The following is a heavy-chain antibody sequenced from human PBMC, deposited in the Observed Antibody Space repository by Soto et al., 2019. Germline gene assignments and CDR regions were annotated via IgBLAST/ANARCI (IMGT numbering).Heavy chain of an antibody. CDR2: ISESAGSS. J-gene: IGHJ1*01. Sequence: EVQLLESGGGLVQPGGSLRLSCAASGFTFSRYAMSWVRQAPGKGLEWVSAISESAGSSNYAESVKGRLPISRDNPKNTLYLQMNSLRAEDTAVYYCAKGRSATGFHHWGQGTLVTVSS. CDR1: GFTFSRYA. V-gene: IGHV3-23*01. CDR3: AKGRSATGFHH.